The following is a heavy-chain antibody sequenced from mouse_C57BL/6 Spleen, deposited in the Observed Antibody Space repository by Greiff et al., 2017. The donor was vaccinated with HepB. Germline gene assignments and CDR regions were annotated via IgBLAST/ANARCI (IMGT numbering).Heavy chain of an antibody. CDR2: IYPGSGNT. CDR1: GYSFTSYY. V-gene: IGHV1-66*01. CDR3: ARSGYGLSYWYFDV. J-gene: IGHJ1*03. D-gene: IGHD3-1*01. Sequence: QVQLQQSGPELVKPGASVKISCKASGYSFTSYYIHWVKQRPGQGLEWIGWIYPGSGNTKYNEKFKGKATLTADTSSSTAYMQLSSLTSEDSAVYYCARSGYGLSYWYFDVWGTGTTVTVSS.